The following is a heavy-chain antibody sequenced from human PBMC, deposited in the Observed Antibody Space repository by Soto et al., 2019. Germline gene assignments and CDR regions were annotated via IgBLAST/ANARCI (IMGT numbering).Heavy chain of an antibody. CDR3: ARDLTGTTWGMDV. CDR2: IYSGGST. J-gene: IGHJ6*02. V-gene: IGHV3-53*04. CDR1: GFTVSSNY. Sequence: GESLKISCAASGFTVSSNYMSWVRQAPGKGLEWVSVIYSGGSTYYADSVKGRFTISRHNSKNTLYLQMNSLRAEDTAVYYCARDLTGTTWGMDVWGQGTTVTVSS. D-gene: IGHD1-7*01.